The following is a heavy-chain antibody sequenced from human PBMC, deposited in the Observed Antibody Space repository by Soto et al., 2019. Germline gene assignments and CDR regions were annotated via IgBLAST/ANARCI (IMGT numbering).Heavy chain of an antibody. J-gene: IGHJ4*02. D-gene: IGHD3-10*01. CDR1: GGSISSSSYY. CDR3: ARRGYYYGSGSYFFDY. V-gene: IGHV4-39*01. CDR2: IYYSGST. Sequence: SETLSLTCTVSGGSISSSSYYWGWIRQPPGKGLEWIGSIYYSGSTYYNPSLKSRVTISVATSKNQFSLKLSSVTAADTAVYYCARRGYYYGSGSYFFDYWGQGTLVTVSS.